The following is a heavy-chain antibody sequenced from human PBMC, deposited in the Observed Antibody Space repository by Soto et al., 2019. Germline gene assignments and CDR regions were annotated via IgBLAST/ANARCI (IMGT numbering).Heavy chain of an antibody. CDR3: ASSGAQRDCSSTSCYIFWFDP. Sequence: SETLSLTCAVYGGSFSGYYWSWIRQPPGKGLEWIGEINHSGSTNYNPSLKSRVTISVDTSKNQFSLKLSSVTAADTAVYYCASSGAQRDCSSTSCYIFWFDPWGQGTLVTVSS. CDR1: GGSFSGYY. J-gene: IGHJ5*02. V-gene: IGHV4-34*01. D-gene: IGHD2-2*02. CDR2: INHSGST.